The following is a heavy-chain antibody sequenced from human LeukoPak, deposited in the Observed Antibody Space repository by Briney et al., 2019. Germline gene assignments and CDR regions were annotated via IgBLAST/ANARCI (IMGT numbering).Heavy chain of an antibody. CDR3: AKDGVGGLLRLDS. Sequence: PGGSLRLSCAASGFTFSRYGMHWVRQAPGKGLEWVAVIWNDGSKTYYADSVKGRFTISRDKSKNTLYLQMSSLRAEDTAVYYCAKDGVGGLLRLDSWGQGTLVTVSS. CDR1: GFTFSRYG. CDR2: IWNDGSKT. J-gene: IGHJ4*02. V-gene: IGHV3-33*03. D-gene: IGHD1-26*01.